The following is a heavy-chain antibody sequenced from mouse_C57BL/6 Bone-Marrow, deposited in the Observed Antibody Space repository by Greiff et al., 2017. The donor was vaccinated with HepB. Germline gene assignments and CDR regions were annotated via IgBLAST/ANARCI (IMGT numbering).Heavy chain of an antibody. D-gene: IGHD2-1*01. Sequence: QVQLQQSGAELARPGASVKLSCKASGYTFTSYGISWVKQRTGQGLEWIGEIYPRSGNTYYNEKFKGKATLTADKSSSTAYMELRSLTSEDSAVYFCARVHYGNYFYAMDYWGQGTSVTVSS. CDR2: IYPRSGNT. V-gene: IGHV1-81*01. CDR1: GYTFTSYG. J-gene: IGHJ4*01. CDR3: ARVHYGNYFYAMDY.